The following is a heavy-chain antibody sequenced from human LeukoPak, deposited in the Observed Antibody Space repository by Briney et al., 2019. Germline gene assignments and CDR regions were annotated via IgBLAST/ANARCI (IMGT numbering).Heavy chain of an antibody. D-gene: IGHD1-26*01. Sequence: SETLSLTCTVSGGSISNNSYYWGWIRQPPGKGLEWIGSIYYSGNTYYNPSLKSRVTISVDTSKNHFSLKLSSVTAADTAVYYCARGQVRGASYHLPFDYWGQGTLATVSS. CDR1: GGSISNNSYY. CDR3: ARGQVRGASYHLPFDY. J-gene: IGHJ4*02. CDR2: IYYSGNT. V-gene: IGHV4-39*07.